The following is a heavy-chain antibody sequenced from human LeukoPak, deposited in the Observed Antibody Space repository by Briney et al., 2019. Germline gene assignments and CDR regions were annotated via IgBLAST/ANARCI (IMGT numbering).Heavy chain of an antibody. V-gene: IGHV3-49*04. Sequence: GGSLRLSCTASGFTFGDYAMSWVRQAPGKVMDWVGFIRSKAYGGTTEYAASVKDRFTISRDDSKSVTYLQMNSLKTEDTAVYYCARPPSTLPAVIPDYWGQGTLVTVSS. CDR2: IRSKAYGGTT. J-gene: IGHJ4*02. D-gene: IGHD2-2*01. CDR3: ARPPSTLPAVIPDY. CDR1: GFTFGDYA.